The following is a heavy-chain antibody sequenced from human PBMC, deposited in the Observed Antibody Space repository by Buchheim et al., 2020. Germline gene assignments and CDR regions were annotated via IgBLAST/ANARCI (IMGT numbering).Heavy chain of an antibody. CDR1: GGSISSYY. CDR2: IYYSGST. Sequence: QVQLQESGPGLVKPSETLSLTCTVSGGSISSYYWSWIRQPPGKGLEWIGYIYYSGSTNYNPSLKSRVTISVDTSKNQFSLKLSSVTAADTAVYYCARNAYYDFWSGYWHGMDVWGQGTT. V-gene: IGHV4-59*01. J-gene: IGHJ6*02. CDR3: ARNAYYDFWSGYWHGMDV. D-gene: IGHD3-3*01.